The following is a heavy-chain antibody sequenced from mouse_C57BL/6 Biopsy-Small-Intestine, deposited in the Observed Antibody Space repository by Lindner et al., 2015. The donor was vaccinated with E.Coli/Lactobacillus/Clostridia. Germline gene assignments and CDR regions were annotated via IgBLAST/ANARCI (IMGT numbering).Heavy chain of an antibody. CDR3: ARSFYYDYGGAYAMDY. D-gene: IGHD2-4*01. CDR2: VYPGDGDT. CDR1: ENAFSRYW. V-gene: IGHV1-82*01. J-gene: IGHJ4*01. Sequence: VQLQESGAELVKPGASVKISCKGSENAFSRYWMNWVKQRPGKGLEWIGRVYPGDGDTNYNGKFKGKATLTADKSSSTAYMQLSSLTSEDSAVYFCARSFYYDYGGAYAMDYWGQGTSVTVSS.